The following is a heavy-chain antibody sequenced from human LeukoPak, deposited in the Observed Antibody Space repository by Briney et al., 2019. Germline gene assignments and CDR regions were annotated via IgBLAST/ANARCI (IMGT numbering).Heavy chain of an antibody. CDR3: SRDQTPYY. V-gene: IGHV3-49*04. Sequence: GGSLRLSCAASGFTFSSYAMTWVRQAPGKGLEWVGFIASKTYGGTAEYAASVKGRFTISRDDSKSIAYLQMNSLKTEDTAVYFCSRDQTPYYWGQGTLVTVSS. J-gene: IGHJ4*02. CDR2: IASKTYGGTA. CDR1: GFTFSSYA.